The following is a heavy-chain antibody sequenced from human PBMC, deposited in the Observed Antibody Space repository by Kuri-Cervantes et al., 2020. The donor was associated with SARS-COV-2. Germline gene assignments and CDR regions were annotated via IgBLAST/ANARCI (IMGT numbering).Heavy chain of an antibody. CDR1: GGSISSYY. V-gene: IGHV4-59*08. Sequence: SETLSLTCTVSGGSISSYYWSWIRQPPGKGLEWIGYIYYSGSTNYNPSLKSRVTISVDTSKNQFSLKLSSVTAADTAVYYCARHWASNGWYGIGYFQHWGQGTLVTVSS. CDR2: IYYSGST. CDR3: ARHWASNGWYGIGYFQH. J-gene: IGHJ1*01. D-gene: IGHD6-19*01.